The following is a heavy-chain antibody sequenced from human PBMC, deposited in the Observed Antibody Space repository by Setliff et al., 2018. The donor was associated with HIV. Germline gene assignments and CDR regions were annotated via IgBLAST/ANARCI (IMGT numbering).Heavy chain of an antibody. D-gene: IGHD5-12*01. CDR2: LNPNSHNT. J-gene: IGHJ6*03. CDR3: ARVGEMATIGYSYYYMDV. V-gene: IGHV1-8*01. CDR1: RGTFTSYT. Sequence: GASVKVSCKASRGTFTSYTINWVRQATGQGLEWMGWLNPNSHNTGYAQKFQGRVTITADESTSTVYMELTSLRFEDTAVYYCARVGEMATIGYSYYYMDVWGKGTTVTVSS.